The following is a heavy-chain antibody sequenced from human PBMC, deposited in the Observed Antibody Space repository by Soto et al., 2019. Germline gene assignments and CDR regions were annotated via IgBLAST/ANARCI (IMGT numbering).Heavy chain of an antibody. CDR1: NGSISTYY. J-gene: IGHJ5*02. V-gene: IGHV4-59*01. Sequence: SETLSLTCTVSNGSISTYYWSWIRQPPGRSLEWIGHIYYTGSPTYNPSLKSRVTISENTSKKMVSLKLISVTAEDTAVYYCAMSISTMQPFDHWGRGTLVTVSS. CDR2: IYYTGSP. D-gene: IGHD5-12*01. CDR3: AMSISTMQPFDH.